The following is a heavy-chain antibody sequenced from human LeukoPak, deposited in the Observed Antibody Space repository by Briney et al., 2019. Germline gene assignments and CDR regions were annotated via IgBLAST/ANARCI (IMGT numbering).Heavy chain of an antibody. V-gene: IGHV3-23*01. CDR1: GFTFSSYA. J-gene: IGHJ4*02. D-gene: IGHD3-22*01. CDR3: ATDREGDPSAYYLV. Sequence: PGGSLRLSCAASGFTFSSYAMHWVRQAPGKGLEWVSTISDNGGRTYYADSVKGRFTISRDNSKNTLFLQMNSLRAEDSAVYYCATDREGDPSAYYLVGGQGTLITVSS. CDR2: ISDNGGRT.